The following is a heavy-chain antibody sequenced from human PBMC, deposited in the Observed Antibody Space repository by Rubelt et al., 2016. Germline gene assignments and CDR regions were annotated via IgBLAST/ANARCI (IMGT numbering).Heavy chain of an antibody. V-gene: IGHV5-51*01. CDR2: IYPGAPDT. CDR1: GYIFTTYW. D-gene: IGHD1-26*01. Sequence: EVQLVQSGAEVKKPGESLKISCQGSGYIFTTYWIGWVRQMPGNGLEWMGIIYPGAPDTRYSPAVQGQVSISADKSISTAYLQWSSLKASDTAMYYCARLFGGTNYNYFQHWGQGTLVTVSS. CDR3: ARLFGGTNYNYFQH. J-gene: IGHJ1*01.